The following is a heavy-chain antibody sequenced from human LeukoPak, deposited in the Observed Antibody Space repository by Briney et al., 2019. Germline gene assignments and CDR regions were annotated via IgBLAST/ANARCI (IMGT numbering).Heavy chain of an antibody. CDR1: GFTFSSYG. D-gene: IGHD2-15*01. Sequence: GRSLRLSCAASGFTFSSYGMHWVRQAPGKGLEWVAVIPYDGSNKYYADSVKGRFAISRDNSKNTLYLQMNSLRAEDTAVYYCAKEGDWYCSGGSCAVDYWGQGTLVTVSS. CDR2: IPYDGSNK. J-gene: IGHJ4*02. V-gene: IGHV3-30*18. CDR3: AKEGDWYCSGGSCAVDY.